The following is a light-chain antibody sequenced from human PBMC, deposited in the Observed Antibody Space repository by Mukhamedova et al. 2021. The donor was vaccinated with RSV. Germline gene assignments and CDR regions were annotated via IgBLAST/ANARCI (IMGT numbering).Light chain of an antibody. CDR3: QQNYGLPYT. CDR2: AAS. J-gene: IGKJ2*01. Sequence: WYQRRVHGKAPKLLIYAASTLESAAPSRFSGSGSGTDFTLTISSLQVEDFASYYFQQNYGLPYTFGQGTKVEIK. V-gene: IGKV1-39*01.